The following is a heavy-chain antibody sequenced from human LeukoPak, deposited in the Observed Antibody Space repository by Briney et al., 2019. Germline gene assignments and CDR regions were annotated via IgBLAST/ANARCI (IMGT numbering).Heavy chain of an antibody. V-gene: IGHV4-4*07. Sequence: SETLSLTCTVSGGSISSYYWSWIRQPAGKGLEWIGRIYTSGSTNYNPSLKSRVTMSVDTSKNQFSLKLSSVTAADTAVYYCAREEQDTAMVDYYYYYMDVWGKGTTVTVSS. CDR3: AREEQDTAMVDYYYYYMDV. CDR1: GGSISSYY. J-gene: IGHJ6*03. D-gene: IGHD5-18*01. CDR2: IYTSGST.